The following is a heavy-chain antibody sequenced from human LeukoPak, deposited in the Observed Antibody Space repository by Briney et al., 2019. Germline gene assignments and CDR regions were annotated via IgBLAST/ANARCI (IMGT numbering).Heavy chain of an antibody. Sequence: GGSLRLSCAASGFTFSSYWMTWIRQAPGKGLEWVAHIKEDATESRSADSVKGRFTISRDNTKNSLFLQLNNLRAEDTAVYYCVRDRGWYHFDLWGQGTLVTVSS. D-gene: IGHD3-10*01. J-gene: IGHJ4*02. CDR3: VRDRGWYHFDL. CDR1: GFTFSSYW. V-gene: IGHV3-7*01. CDR2: IKEDATES.